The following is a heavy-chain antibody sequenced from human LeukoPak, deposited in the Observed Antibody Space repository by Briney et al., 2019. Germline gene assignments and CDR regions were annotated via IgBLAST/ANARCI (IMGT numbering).Heavy chain of an antibody. V-gene: IGHV3-23*01. J-gene: IGHJ4*02. CDR3: AKGVDYYDSSGYYAFDY. CDR2: ISGSGGST. CDR1: GFTFSSYA. Sequence: GGSLRLSCAASGFTFSSYAMSWARQAPGKGLEWVSAISGSGGSTYYADSVKGRFTISRDNSKNTLYLQMNSLRAEDTAVYYCAKGVDYYDSSGYYAFDYWGQGTLVTVSS. D-gene: IGHD3-22*01.